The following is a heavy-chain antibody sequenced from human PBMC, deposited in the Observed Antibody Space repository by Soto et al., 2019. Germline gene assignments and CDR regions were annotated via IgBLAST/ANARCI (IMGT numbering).Heavy chain of an antibody. CDR2: INHSGST. J-gene: IGHJ6*02. CDR1: GGSLSGYY. Sequence: SETLSLTCAVYGGSLSGYYWSWIRQPPGKGLEWIGEINHSGSTNYNPSLKSRVTISVDTSKNQFSLKLSSVTAADTAVYYCAREEYYYYYGMDVWGQGTTVTVSS. CDR3: AREEYYYYYGMDV. V-gene: IGHV4-34*01.